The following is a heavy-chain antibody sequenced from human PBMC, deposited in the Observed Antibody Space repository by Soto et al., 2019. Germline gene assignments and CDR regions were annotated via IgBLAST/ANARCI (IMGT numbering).Heavy chain of an antibody. CDR3: ARDQRGGDCYTIDY. V-gene: IGHV3-33*01. D-gene: IGHD2-21*02. Sequence: PGWSLRLSCAASGFTFSRNGMHWVRQAPGKGLEWVAVIWYDGSKKYYADSVKGRFTISRDNSKNTLYLQMNSLRVEDTAAYYCARDQRGGDCYTIDYWGQGTLVTVSS. CDR1: GFTFSRNG. J-gene: IGHJ4*02. CDR2: IWYDGSKK.